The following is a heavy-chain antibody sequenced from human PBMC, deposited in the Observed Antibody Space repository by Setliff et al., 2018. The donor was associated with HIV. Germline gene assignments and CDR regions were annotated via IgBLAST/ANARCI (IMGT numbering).Heavy chain of an antibody. V-gene: IGHV4-34*01. J-gene: IGHJ6*03. Sequence: SETLSLTCAVYGESFSGYYWSWIRQPAGKGLEWLGEINHSGRAKYNPSLKSRASISADTSKNQFSLKLSSVTAADTAVYYCAGDHPANYYDSSGYPLYYYYMDVWGKGTTGTVS. CDR3: AGDHPANYYDSSGYPLYYYYMDV. D-gene: IGHD3-22*01. CDR1: GESFSGYY. CDR2: INHSGRA.